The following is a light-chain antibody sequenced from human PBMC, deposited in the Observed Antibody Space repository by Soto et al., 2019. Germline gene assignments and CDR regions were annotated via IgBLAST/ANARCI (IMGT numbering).Light chain of an antibody. Sequence: QSALTQPASVSGSPGQSITISCTGTSSDVGGYNYVSWYQQHPGKAPKLMIYDVSNRPSGVSNRFSGSKSGNTASLTISGLQAEDEADYCSSYTSSSTPHYVFGTGTKVTVL. V-gene: IGLV2-14*01. CDR3: SSYTSSSTPHYV. CDR2: DVS. J-gene: IGLJ1*01. CDR1: SSDVGGYNY.